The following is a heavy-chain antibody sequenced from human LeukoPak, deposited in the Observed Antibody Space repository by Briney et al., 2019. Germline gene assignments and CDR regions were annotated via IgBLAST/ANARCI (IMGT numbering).Heavy chain of an antibody. Sequence: GGSLRLSCAVSGFTFSSYAMHWVRQAPGQGLEWMGWINPNSGGTNYAQKFQGWVTMTRDTSISTAYMELSRLRSDDTAVYYCARGLLWFGERAHGWFDPWGQGTLVTVSS. J-gene: IGHJ5*02. V-gene: IGHV1-2*04. CDR2: INPNSGGT. CDR3: ARGLLWFGERAHGWFDP. D-gene: IGHD3-10*01. CDR1: GFTFSSYA.